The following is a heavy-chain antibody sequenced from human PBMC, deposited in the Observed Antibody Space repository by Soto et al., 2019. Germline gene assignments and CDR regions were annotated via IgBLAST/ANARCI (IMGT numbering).Heavy chain of an antibody. Sequence: ASVKVSCKASGYGFTAYDINWVRQASGQGLEWMGWMNPINGATGTARRFQGRVSLSRNTATGTAYLELTSLRSDDTAVYYCGRGPSPRAPAAGTPYYYAMDVWGQGTTVTVSS. CDR3: GRGPSPRAPAAGTPYYYAMDV. V-gene: IGHV1-8*02. D-gene: IGHD6-13*01. CDR2: MNPINGAT. J-gene: IGHJ6*02. CDR1: GYGFTAYD.